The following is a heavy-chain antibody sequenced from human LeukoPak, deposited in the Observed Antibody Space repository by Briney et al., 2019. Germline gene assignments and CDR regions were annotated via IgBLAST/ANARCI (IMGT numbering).Heavy chain of an antibody. CDR1: GFTFSSYS. D-gene: IGHD3-10*01. J-gene: IGHJ3*02. CDR2: ISSSSSTI. Sequence: LGGSLRLSCAASGFTFSSYSMNWARQAPGKGLEWVSYISSSSSTIYYADSVKGRFTISRDNAKNSLYLQMNSLRAEDTAVYYCARASLLLWFGASGAFDIRGQGTMVTVSS. V-gene: IGHV3-48*04. CDR3: ARASLLLWFGASGAFDI.